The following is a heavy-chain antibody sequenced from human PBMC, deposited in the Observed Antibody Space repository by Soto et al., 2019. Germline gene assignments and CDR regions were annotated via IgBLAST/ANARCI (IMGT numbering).Heavy chain of an antibody. CDR1: GFTFSSYD. J-gene: IGHJ6*02. Sequence: EVQLVESGGGLVQPGGSLRLSCAASGFTFSSYDMHWVRQATGKGLEWVSAIGTAGDTYYPGSVKGRFTIARENAKNSLYLQMNSRRAEDTAVDYCARVPTHYYYGMDVWGRGTTGTVS. CDR2: IGTAGDT. V-gene: IGHV3-13*01. CDR3: ARVPTHYYYGMDV.